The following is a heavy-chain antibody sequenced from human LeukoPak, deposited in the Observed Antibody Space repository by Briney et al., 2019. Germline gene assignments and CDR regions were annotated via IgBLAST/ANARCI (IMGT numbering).Heavy chain of an antibody. CDR1: GFTFSSYG. D-gene: IGHD3-9*01. CDR3: AKQTGNY. Sequence: PGGSLRLSCAASGFTFSSYGMHWVRQAPGKGLEWVAVISYDGSNKYYADSVKGRFTISRDNSKNTLFLQMNSLRAEDTAVYYCAKQTGNYWGQGTLVTVSS. CDR2: ISYDGSNK. J-gene: IGHJ4*02. V-gene: IGHV3-30*18.